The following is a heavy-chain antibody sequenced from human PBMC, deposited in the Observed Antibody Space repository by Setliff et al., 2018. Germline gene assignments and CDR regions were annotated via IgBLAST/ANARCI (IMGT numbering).Heavy chain of an antibody. CDR3: ARERAGGRGFTFGAIYYYYGMDV. V-gene: IGHV1-46*01. J-gene: IGHJ6*02. D-gene: IGHD3-16*01. CDR1: GYTFTSYY. Sequence: GASVKVSCKASGYTFTSYYIHWVRQAPGQGLGWMGVINPKNGGATYPQNLQGRVTMTRDTSMSTVYMELSSLRFEDTAVYYCARERAGGRGFTFGAIYYYYGMDVWGQGTTVTVSS. CDR2: INPKNGGA.